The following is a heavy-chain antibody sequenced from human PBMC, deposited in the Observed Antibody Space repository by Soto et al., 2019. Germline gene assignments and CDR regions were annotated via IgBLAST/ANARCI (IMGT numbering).Heavy chain of an antibody. D-gene: IGHD1-26*01. J-gene: IGHJ1*01. CDR2: ISGSGGST. CDR1: GFTFSSYA. CDR3: AKDHFRGGSYFEYFQH. V-gene: IGHV3-23*01. Sequence: PGGSLRLSCAASGFTFSSYAMSWVRQAPGKGLEWVSAISGSGGSTYYADSVKGRFTISRDNSKNTLYLQMNSLRAEDTAVYYCAKDHFRGGSYFEYFQHWGQGTLVTVSS.